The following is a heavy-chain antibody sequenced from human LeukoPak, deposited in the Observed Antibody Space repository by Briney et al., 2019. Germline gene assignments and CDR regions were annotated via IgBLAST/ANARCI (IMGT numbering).Heavy chain of an antibody. CDR1: GFTVSSNY. D-gene: IGHD3-22*01. CDR3: AREPQGDSSGYGAFDI. Sequence: QPGGSLRLSCAASGFTVSSNYMTWVRQAPGKGLEWVSVIYSGGSTYYADSVKGRFTLSRDNSKNTLFLQMNSLRAEDTAVYYCAREPQGDSSGYGAFDIWGQGTMVTVSS. CDR2: IYSGGST. V-gene: IGHV3-66*01. J-gene: IGHJ3*02.